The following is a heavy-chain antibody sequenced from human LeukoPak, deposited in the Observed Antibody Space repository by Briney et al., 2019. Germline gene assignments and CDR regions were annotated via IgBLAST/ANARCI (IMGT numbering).Heavy chain of an antibody. V-gene: IGHV4-4*07. CDR2: FYTNGST. D-gene: IGHD6-13*01. CDR1: GGSISSYY. J-gene: IGHJ3*02. CDR3: ARDTDSSSWVHAFDI. Sequence: PSETLSLTCTVSGGSISSYYWTWIRQPAGKGLEWIGHFYTNGSTNYNPSLKSRVTISVDTSKNQFSLKLSSVTAADTAVYYCARDTDSSSWVHAFDIWGQGTMVTVSS.